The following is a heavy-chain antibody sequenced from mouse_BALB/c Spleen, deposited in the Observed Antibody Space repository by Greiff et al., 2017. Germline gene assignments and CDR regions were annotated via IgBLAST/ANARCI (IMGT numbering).Heavy chain of an antibody. J-gene: IGHJ4*01. CDR3: ARGGTAHYYAMDY. D-gene: IGHD1-2*01. V-gene: IGHV5-4*02. CDR1: GFTFSDYY. CDR2: ISDGGSYT. Sequence: EVMLVESGGGLVKPGGSLKLSCAASGFTFSDYYMYWVRQTPEKRLEWVATISDGGSYTYYPDSVKGRFTISRDNAKNNLYLQMSSLKSEDTAMYYCARGGTAHYYAMDYWGQGTSVTVSS.